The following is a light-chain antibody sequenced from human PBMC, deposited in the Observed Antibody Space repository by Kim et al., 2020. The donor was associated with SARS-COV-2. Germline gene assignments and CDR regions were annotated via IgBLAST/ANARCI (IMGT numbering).Light chain of an antibody. CDR1: NIGSKR. J-gene: IGLJ2*01. Sequence: APGKTARITCGGNNIGSKRVHWNQQKPGQAPVLVIYYDSDRPSGIPERFSGSNSGNTATLTISRVEAGDEADYYCQVWDSSSDHVVFGGGTQLTVL. CDR2: YDS. V-gene: IGLV3-21*04. CDR3: QVWDSSSDHVV.